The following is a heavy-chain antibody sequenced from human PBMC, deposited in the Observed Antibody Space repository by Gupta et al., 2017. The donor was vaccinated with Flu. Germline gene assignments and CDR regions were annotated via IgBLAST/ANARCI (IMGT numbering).Heavy chain of an antibody. CDR1: G. CDR3: ARISGNWRIYYMDV. V-gene: IGHV3-33*01. CDR2: IWNDGSNK. Sequence: GMHWVRQAPGKGLEWVASIWNDGSNKNYADSVKGRCTISRDNSKNTLYIEMNSLGAEDTGVYYCARISGNWRIYYMDVWGRGTTVTVSS. J-gene: IGHJ6*03. D-gene: IGHD1-20*01.